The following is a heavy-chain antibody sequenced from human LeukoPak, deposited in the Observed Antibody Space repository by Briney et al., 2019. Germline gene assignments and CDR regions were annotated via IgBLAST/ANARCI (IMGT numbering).Heavy chain of an antibody. CDR3: ARAGNWNVLYYYYYMDV. J-gene: IGHJ6*03. D-gene: IGHD1-20*01. CDR2: IYPRGS. V-gene: IGHV4-4*07. Sequence: SETLSLTCTVSGGSISNFYLSWIRQAAGKGLEWIGRIYPRGSDYNPSLKSRVTMSLDTSKKQFSLNLRSVTAADTAVYYCARAGNWNVLYYYYYMDVWGKGTTVTVSS. CDR1: GGSISNFY.